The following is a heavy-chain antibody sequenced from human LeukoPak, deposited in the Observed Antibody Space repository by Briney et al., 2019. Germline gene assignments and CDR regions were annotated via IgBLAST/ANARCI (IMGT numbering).Heavy chain of an antibody. V-gene: IGHV4-30-2*01. J-gene: IGHJ4*02. Sequence: SETLSLTCTVSGGSISSGGYYWSWIRQPPGKGLEWIGYIYHSGSTYYNPSLKSRVTISVDRSKSQFSLKLSSVTAADTAVYYCARGRTYYDFWSGLGPLDYWGQGTLVTVSS. CDR1: GGSISSGGYY. D-gene: IGHD3-3*01. CDR2: IYHSGST. CDR3: ARGRTYYDFWSGLGPLDY.